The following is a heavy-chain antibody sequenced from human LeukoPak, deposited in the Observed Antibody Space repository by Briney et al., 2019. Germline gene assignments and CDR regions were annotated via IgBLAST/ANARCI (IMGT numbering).Heavy chain of an antibody. Sequence: GRSLRLSCAASGFTFSSYGMHRVRQAPGKGLEWVAVISYDGSNKYYADSVKGRFTISRDNSKNTLYLQMNSLRAEDTAVYYCAKGPSYDILTGIFDYWGQGTLITVSS. D-gene: IGHD3-9*01. CDR1: GFTFSSYG. CDR3: AKGPSYDILTGIFDY. V-gene: IGHV3-30*18. CDR2: ISYDGSNK. J-gene: IGHJ4*02.